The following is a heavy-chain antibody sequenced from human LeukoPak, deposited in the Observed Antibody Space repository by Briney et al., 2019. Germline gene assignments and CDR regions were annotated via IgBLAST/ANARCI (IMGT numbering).Heavy chain of an antibody. CDR3: AKDSYYDSSGYLGY. CDR1: GFTVSSNY. D-gene: IGHD3-22*01. Sequence: GGSLRLSCAASGFTVSSNYMSWVRQAPGKGLEWVSVIYSGGSTYYADSVKGRFTISRDNSKNTLYLQMNSLRAEDTAVYYCAKDSYYDSSGYLGYWGQGTLVTVSS. V-gene: IGHV3-53*01. CDR2: IYSGGST. J-gene: IGHJ4*02.